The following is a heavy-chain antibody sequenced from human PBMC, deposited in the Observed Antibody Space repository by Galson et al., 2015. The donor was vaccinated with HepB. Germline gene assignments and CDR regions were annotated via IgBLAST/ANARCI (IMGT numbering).Heavy chain of an antibody. CDR3: ARAFYYDSSGYSPFDY. Sequence: SVKVSCKASGYTFTSYYMHWVRQAPGQGLEWKGIINPSGGSTSYAQKFQGRVTMTRDTSTSTVYMELSSLRSEDTAVYYCARAFYYDSSGYSPFDYWGQGTLVAVSS. CDR1: GYTFTSYY. CDR2: INPSGGST. J-gene: IGHJ4*02. D-gene: IGHD3-22*01. V-gene: IGHV1-46*01.